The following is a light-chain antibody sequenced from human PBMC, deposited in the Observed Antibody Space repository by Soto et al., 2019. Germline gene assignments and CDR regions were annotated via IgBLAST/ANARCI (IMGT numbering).Light chain of an antibody. Sequence: EIVMTQSPATLSVSPGERATLSCRASQSVSRNLAWYQQKPGQAPRLLIYGASTRATGIPARFSGSGSGTEFTLTLSSLQSEDFAVYYCQQYNKWPPRTFGQGTKVEIK. CDR2: GAS. J-gene: IGKJ1*01. CDR1: QSVSRN. V-gene: IGKV3-15*01. CDR3: QQYNKWPPRT.